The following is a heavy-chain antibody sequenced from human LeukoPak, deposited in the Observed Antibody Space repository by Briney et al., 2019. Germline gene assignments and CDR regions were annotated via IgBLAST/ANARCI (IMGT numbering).Heavy chain of an antibody. CDR1: GGSFSGYY. J-gene: IGHJ4*02. CDR3: ARGRIAMVRGVIGPFDY. V-gene: IGHV4-34*01. CDR2: INHSGST. Sequence: SETLSLTCAVYGGSFSGYYWSWIRQPPGKGLEWIGEINHSGSTNYNPSLKSRVTISVDTSKNQFSLKLSSVTAADAAVYYCARGRIAMVRGVIGPFDYWGQGTLVTVSS. D-gene: IGHD3-10*01.